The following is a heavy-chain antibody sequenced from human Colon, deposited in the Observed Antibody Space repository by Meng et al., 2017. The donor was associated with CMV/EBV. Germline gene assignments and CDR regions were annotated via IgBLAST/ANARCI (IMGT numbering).Heavy chain of an antibody. V-gene: IGHV3-11*01. CDR1: GFTFSDYY. CDR2: ISTSGSTL. J-gene: IGHJ4*02. Sequence: GESLKISCAASGFTFSDYYMSWIRQAPGKGLEWVSYISTSGSTLYYADSVKGRFTISRDNAKNSLYLQMNSLRAEDTAVYYCARGSAVRQLVGLVDYWGQGTLVTVSS. CDR3: ARGSAVRQLVGLVDY. D-gene: IGHD6-6*01.